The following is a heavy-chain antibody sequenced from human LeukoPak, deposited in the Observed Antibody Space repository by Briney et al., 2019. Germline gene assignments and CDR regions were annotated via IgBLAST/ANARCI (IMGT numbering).Heavy chain of an antibody. D-gene: IGHD3-9*01. CDR2: INAGNGNT. CDR3: ARETSEDYDILTGYLS. J-gene: IGHJ5*02. V-gene: IGHV1-3*01. CDR1: GYTFTSYA. Sequence: ASVTVSCKASGYTFTSYAMHWVRQAPGQRLEWMGWINAGNGNTKYSQKFQGRVTITRDTSASTAYMELSSLRSEDTAVYYCARETSEDYDILTGYLSWGQGTLVTVSS.